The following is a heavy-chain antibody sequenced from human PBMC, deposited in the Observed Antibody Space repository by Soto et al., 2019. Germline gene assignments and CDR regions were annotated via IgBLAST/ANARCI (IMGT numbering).Heavy chain of an antibody. CDR2: IHHSGST. V-gene: IGHV4-4*02. D-gene: IGHD6-13*01. Sequence: QVQLQESGPGLVRPSGTVSLTCAVSGGSISNGDWWSWVRQPPGKGLEWIGEIHHSGSTNYNPSLKSRVPMSVVTYKNLFSLTLNSVTAEDTAFYYCARDQGSHPGDWGQGTLVSVSS. CDR1: GGSISNGDW. CDR3: ARDQGSHPGD. J-gene: IGHJ4*02.